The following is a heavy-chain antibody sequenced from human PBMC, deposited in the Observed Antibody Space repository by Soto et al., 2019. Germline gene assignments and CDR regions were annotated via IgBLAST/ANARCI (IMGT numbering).Heavy chain of an antibody. Sequence: ETLSLTCTVSGGAIYSPSYYWGWIRQTPGKGLEYIGSIYYSGSTFNNPSLGRRVVISLDASKKQVSLNLSSATAADTAVYYCARLSGRRYFQYWGQGALVTVSS. CDR1: GGAIYSPSYY. CDR3: ARLSGRRYFQY. J-gene: IGHJ4*02. V-gene: IGHV4-39*01. D-gene: IGHD6-6*01. CDR2: IYYSGST.